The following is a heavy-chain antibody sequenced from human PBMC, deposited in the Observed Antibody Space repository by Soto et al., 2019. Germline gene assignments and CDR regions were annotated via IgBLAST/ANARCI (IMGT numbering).Heavy chain of an antibody. Sequence: ASVKVSCKASGYTFTVYYMHWVRQAPGQGLEWMGWINPNSGGTNYAQKFQGWVTMTRDTSISTAYMELSRLRSDDTAVYYCARDGYSYGPGAFDIWGQGIMVTVSS. D-gene: IGHD5-18*01. CDR3: ARDGYSYGPGAFDI. CDR2: INPNSGGT. J-gene: IGHJ3*02. V-gene: IGHV1-2*04. CDR1: GYTFTVYY.